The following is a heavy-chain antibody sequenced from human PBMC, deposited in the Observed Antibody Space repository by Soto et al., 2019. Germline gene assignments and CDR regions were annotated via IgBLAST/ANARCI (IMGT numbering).Heavy chain of an antibody. CDR2: ISYDGSNK. D-gene: IGHD5-12*01. J-gene: IGHJ3*02. CDR3: AKDNRSGCDWLRVGDASDI. V-gene: IGHV3-30*18. Sequence: SLRLSCAASGFTFSSYGMHWVRQAPGKGLEWVAVISYDGSNKYYADSVKGRLTISRDNSKNTLYLQMNSLRGEDTAVYYCAKDNRSGCDWLRVGDASDIWGQGTMVTVS. CDR1: GFTFSSYG.